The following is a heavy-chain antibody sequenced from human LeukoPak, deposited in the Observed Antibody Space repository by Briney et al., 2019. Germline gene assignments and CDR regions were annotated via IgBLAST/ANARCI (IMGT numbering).Heavy chain of an antibody. CDR3: ARDRVSASGMDV. CDR1: GGTSSSYA. Sequence: SVKVSCKASGGTSSSYAISWVRQAPGQGLEWMGRIIPILGIANYAQKFQGRVTITADKSTSTAYMELSSLRSEDTAVYYCARDRVSASGMDVWGQGTTVTVSS. CDR2: IIPILGIA. J-gene: IGHJ6*02. D-gene: IGHD6-13*01. V-gene: IGHV1-69*04.